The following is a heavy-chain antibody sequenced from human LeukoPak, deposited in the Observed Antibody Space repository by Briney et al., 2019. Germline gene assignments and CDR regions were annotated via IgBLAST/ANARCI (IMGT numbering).Heavy chain of an antibody. J-gene: IGHJ4*02. CDR2: IHYSGST. D-gene: IGHD5-12*01. V-gene: IGHV4-59*08. CDR1: GDSISSYW. Sequence: SETLSLTCTVSGDSISSYWWSWIRQSPGKGLEWIGYIHYSGSTKYNPSFKSRVPISVDTSKNQFSLKVSSVTAADTAVYYCARHRGYDLFDYWGQGILVTVSS. CDR3: ARHRGYDLFDY.